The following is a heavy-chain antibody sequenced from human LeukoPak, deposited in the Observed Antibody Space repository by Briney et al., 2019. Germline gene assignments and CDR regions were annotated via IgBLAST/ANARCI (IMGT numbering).Heavy chain of an antibody. CDR1: GFTFSSYA. J-gene: IGHJ4*02. CDR2: ISDSGAVI. CDR3: AREKAVADPFDY. D-gene: IGHD6-19*01. V-gene: IGHV3-21*01. Sequence: GGSLRLSCAASGFTFSSYAMSWVRQAPGKGLEWVSLISDSGAVIYYADSVKGRFTISRDNAKNSLYLQMNSLRAEDTAVYYCAREKAVADPFDYWGQGTLVTVSS.